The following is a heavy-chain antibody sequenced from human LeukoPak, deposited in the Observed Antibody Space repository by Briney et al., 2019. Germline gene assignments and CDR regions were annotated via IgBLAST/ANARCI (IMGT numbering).Heavy chain of an antibody. J-gene: IGHJ4*02. CDR2: INHSGST. Sequence: SETLSLTCAVYGGSFSGYYWSWIRQPPGKGLEWIGEINHSGSTNYNPSLKSRVTISVDTSKNQFSLKLSSVTAADTAVYYCARHGAAAYLDYWGQGTLVTVSS. CDR3: ARHGAAAYLDY. CDR1: GGSFSGYY. V-gene: IGHV4-34*01. D-gene: IGHD6-13*01.